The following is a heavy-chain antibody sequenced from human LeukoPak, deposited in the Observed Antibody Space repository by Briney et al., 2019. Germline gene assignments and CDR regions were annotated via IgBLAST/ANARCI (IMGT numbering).Heavy chain of an antibody. J-gene: IGHJ4*02. D-gene: IGHD1-7*01. Sequence: ASVKVSCKASGYTFTGYYMHWVRQAPGQGLERMGWINPNSGGTDYAQKFQGRVTMTRDTSISTAYMELSSLRSDDTAVYYCARDRPVSRLGTDFDYWGQGALVTVSS. V-gene: IGHV1-2*02. CDR1: GYTFTGYY. CDR3: ARDRPVSRLGTDFDY. CDR2: INPNSGGT.